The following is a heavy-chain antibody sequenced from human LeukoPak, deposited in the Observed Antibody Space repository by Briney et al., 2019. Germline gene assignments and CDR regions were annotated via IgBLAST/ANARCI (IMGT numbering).Heavy chain of an antibody. Sequence: ASVKVSCKASGYTFTSYGISWVRQAHGQGLEWMGWISAYNGNTNYAQKLQGRVTMTTDTSTSTAYMELRSLRSDDTAVYYCARAPIVGHPLGYNYWGQGTLVTVSS. CDR3: ARAPIVGHPLGYNY. D-gene: IGHD3-22*01. V-gene: IGHV1-18*01. CDR2: ISAYNGNT. CDR1: GYTFTSYG. J-gene: IGHJ4*02.